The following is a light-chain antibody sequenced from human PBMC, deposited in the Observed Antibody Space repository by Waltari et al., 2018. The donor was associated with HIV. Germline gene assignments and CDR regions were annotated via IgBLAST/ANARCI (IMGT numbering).Light chain of an antibody. CDR1: SGSIASHY. CDR3: QSYDSSNVV. J-gene: IGLJ2*01. Sequence: NFMLTQPHSVSESPGKTVTISCTRSSGSIASHYVQWYQQRPGSAPPTVIHEDNQRPPGVPDRFSGSIDSSSNSASLTISGLKTEDEADYYCQSYDSSNVVFGGGTKLTVL. CDR2: EDN. V-gene: IGLV6-57*04.